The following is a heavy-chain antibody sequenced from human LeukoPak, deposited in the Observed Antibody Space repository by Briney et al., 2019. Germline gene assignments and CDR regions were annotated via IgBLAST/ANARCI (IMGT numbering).Heavy chain of an antibody. CDR1: GYTFTSYG. CDR2: ISAYNGNT. D-gene: IGHD2-15*01. J-gene: IGHJ5*02. CDR3: AIVSGYCSGGSCYSYWFDP. Sequence: ASVKVSCKASGYTFTSYGISWVRQAPGQGLEWMGRISAYNGNTNYAQKLQGRVTMTTDTSTSTAYMELRSLRSDDTAVYYCAIVSGYCSGGSCYSYWFDPWGQGTLVTVSS. V-gene: IGHV1-18*01.